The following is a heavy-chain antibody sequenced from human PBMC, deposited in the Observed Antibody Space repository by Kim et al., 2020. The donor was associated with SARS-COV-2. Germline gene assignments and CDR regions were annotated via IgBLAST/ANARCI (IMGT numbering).Heavy chain of an antibody. J-gene: IGHJ4*02. CDR2: ITTGGEIT. CDR1: GFSFTTYV. Sequence: GGSLRLSCAASGFSFTTYVMTWVRQTPATGLEWVATITTGGEITYSADSVKGRFTVSRDNSKNMLYLQMDSLRVEDSAMYYCGRHNGPTDYWGQGNQVIVSS. D-gene: IGHD1-1*01. CDR3: GRHNGPTDY. V-gene: IGHV3-23*01.